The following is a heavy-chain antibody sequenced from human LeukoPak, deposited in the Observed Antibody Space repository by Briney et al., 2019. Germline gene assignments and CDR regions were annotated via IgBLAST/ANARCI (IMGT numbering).Heavy chain of an antibody. J-gene: IGHJ3*02. CDR3: ASYYDSSGYFDAFDI. CDR2: IRQDGREK. CDR1: GFTFSSYG. Sequence: AGGSLRLSCAASGFTFSSYGMSWGRKAPGKGLGWVANIRQDGREKYYVDSVKGRFTISRDNAQNSLYLQMNSLRAQDTAVYYCASYYDSSGYFDAFDIWGQGTMVTVSS. D-gene: IGHD3-22*01. V-gene: IGHV3-7*05.